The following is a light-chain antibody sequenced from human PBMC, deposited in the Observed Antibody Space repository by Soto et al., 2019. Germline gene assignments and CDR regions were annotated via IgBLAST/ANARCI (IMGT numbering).Light chain of an antibody. CDR1: SSDIGGYKH. V-gene: IGLV2-8*01. CDR2: EVS. CDR3: SSYSRTNYII. Sequence: QSALTQPPSASGSPGQSVTISCTGTSSDIGGYKHVSWYQQHPGKAPKLIIFEVSARPSGVPGRFFGSKSGNTASLTVSGLQADDEADYFCSSYSRTNYIIFGGGTKLTVL. J-gene: IGLJ2*01.